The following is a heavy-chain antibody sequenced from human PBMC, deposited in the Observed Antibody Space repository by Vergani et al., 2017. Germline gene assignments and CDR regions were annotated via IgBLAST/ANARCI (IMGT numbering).Heavy chain of an antibody. V-gene: IGHV1-69*01. J-gene: IGHJ6*02. D-gene: IGHD1-14*01. Sequence: QVQLVQSGAEVKKPGSSVKVSCKASGGTFSSYAISWVRQAPGQGLEWMGGIIPIFGTANYAQKFQGRVTITADESTSTAYMELSSLRSEDTAVYYCASPGLEPRAPHYYYYGMDVWGQGTTVTVSS. CDR3: ASPGLEPRAPHYYYYGMDV. CDR2: IIPIFGTA. CDR1: GGTFSSYA.